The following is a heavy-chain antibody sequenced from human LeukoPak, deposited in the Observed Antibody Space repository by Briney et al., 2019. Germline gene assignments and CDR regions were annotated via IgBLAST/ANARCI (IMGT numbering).Heavy chain of an antibody. D-gene: IGHD2-2*01. CDR2: IKQDGSEK. CDR1: GFTFSSYW. V-gene: IGHV3-7*03. J-gene: IGHJ4*02. Sequence: GGSLRLSCAASGFTFSSYWMSWVRQAPGKGLEWVANIKQDGSEKYYVDSVKGRFTISRDNSKNTLYLQMNSLRAEDTAVYYCAKDRVYQLLHGGDFDYWGQGTLVTVSS. CDR3: AKDRVYQLLHGGDFDY.